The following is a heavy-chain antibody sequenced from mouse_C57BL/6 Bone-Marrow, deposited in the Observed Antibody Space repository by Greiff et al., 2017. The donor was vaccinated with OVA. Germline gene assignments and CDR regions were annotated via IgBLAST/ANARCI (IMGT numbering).Heavy chain of an antibody. D-gene: IGHD1-3*01. V-gene: IGHV1-76*01. Sequence: QVQLKESGAELVRPGASVKLSCKASGYTFTDYYISWVKQRPGQGLEWIARIYPGSGNIYYNEKLKGKATLTAEKSSSTAYMQLSSLTSDDSAVYCCARSERLSDYFDYWGQGTTLTVSS. CDR1: GYTFTDYY. CDR3: ARSERLSDYFDY. CDR2: IYPGSGNI. J-gene: IGHJ2*01.